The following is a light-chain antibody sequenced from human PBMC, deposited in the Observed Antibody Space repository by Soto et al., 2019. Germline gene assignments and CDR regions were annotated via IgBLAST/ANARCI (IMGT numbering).Light chain of an antibody. CDR3: SSFTTTNTWV. J-gene: IGLJ3*02. CDR1: SSDVGSYDF. CDR2: EVT. Sequence: QSALTQPTSVSGSPGQSITISCNGTSSDVGSYDFVSWFQQHPGKAPKLMIYEVTNRPSGVSYRFSGSKSGNTASLTISGLQAEDEADYYCSSFTTTNTWVFGGGTKLTVL. V-gene: IGLV2-14*01.